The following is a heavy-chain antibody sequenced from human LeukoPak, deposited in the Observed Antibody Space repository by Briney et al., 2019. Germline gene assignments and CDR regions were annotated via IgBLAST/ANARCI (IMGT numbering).Heavy chain of an antibody. D-gene: IGHD2-15*01. CDR3: ACSGSLVHDAFDI. V-gene: IGHV1-18*01. J-gene: IGHJ3*02. Sequence: GASVKVSCKASGYTFTSYGISWGRQAPGQRLEWMGWISAYNGNTNYAQKLQGRVTMTTDTSTSTAYMELRSLRSDDTAVYYCACSGSLVHDAFDIWGQGTMVTVSS. CDR1: GYTFTSYG. CDR2: ISAYNGNT.